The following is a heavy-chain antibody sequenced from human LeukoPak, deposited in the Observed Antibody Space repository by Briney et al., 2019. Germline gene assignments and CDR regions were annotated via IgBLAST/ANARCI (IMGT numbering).Heavy chain of an antibody. CDR2: ISAFNGNT. V-gene: IGHV1-18*01. J-gene: IGHJ4*02. CDR1: GGTFSSYA. CDR3: ARELRGTYYYESSGSDY. D-gene: IGHD3-22*01. Sequence: ASVKVSCKASGGTFSSYAISWVRQAPGQGLEWTGWISAFNGNTNYAQKFQGRVTMTTDTSTSIGYLEVRSLRVDDTAVYYCARELRGTYYYESSGSDYWGQGTLVTVSS.